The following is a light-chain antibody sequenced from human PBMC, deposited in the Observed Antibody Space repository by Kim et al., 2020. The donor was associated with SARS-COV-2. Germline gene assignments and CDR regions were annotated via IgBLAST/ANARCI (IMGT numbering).Light chain of an antibody. CDR3: QQYYTSSIT. V-gene: IGKV1-5*03. CDR1: QNIGTS. CDR2: EAS. Sequence: DIQMTQSPSTLSASVGDRVTVTCRASQNIGTSLVWYQQKPGKAPKLLISEASNLRNGVPSRFSGSGSGTDFTLTISSLQPDDFATYFCQQYYTSSITFGQGTKLEIK. J-gene: IGKJ2*01.